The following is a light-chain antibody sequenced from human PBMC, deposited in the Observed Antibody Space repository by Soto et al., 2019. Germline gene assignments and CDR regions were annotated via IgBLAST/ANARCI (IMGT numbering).Light chain of an antibody. V-gene: IGKV1-33*01. CDR3: QQYDNLPLT. J-gene: IGKJ4*01. CDR2: DAS. CDR1: QDIKNY. Sequence: IQKTQSPSSLSASVGDRVTITCQASQDIKNYLNWYQQKSGKAPKLLIYDASDLETGVPSRFSGSGSGTDFTFTINSLQPEDIATYYCQQYDNLPLTFGGGTKLDIK.